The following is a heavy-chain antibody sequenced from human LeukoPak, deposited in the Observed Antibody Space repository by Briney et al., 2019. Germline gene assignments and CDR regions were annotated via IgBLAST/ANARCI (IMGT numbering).Heavy chain of an antibody. J-gene: IGHJ5*02. CDR1: GFTFSDYY. Sequence: GGSLRLSCAASGFTFSDYYMSWIRQAPGKGLVWVSYISSSSSYTSYADSVKGRFTISRDNAKNPLYLQMNSLRAEDTAVYYCAYMVRGGEIDPWGQGTLVTVSS. CDR3: AYMVRGGEIDP. V-gene: IGHV3-11*03. D-gene: IGHD3-10*01. CDR2: ISSSSSYT.